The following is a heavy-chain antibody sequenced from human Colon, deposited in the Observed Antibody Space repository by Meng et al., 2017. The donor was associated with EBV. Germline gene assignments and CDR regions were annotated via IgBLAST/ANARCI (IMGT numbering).Heavy chain of an antibody. J-gene: IGHJ5*02. CDR3: ARYVFDSSSLYSNWFDP. Sequence: QYRSYTCTFPERFIRRAYYYWSWIRQYTGKGLEWIGYIYNSGSTYYNPSLESRVAISVDTSKNQLSLKLSSMTAADTAVYYCARYVFDSSSLYSNWFDPWGQGTLVTVSS. D-gene: IGHD3-22*01. V-gene: IGHV4-31*03. CDR2: IYNSGST. CDR1: ERFIRRAYYY.